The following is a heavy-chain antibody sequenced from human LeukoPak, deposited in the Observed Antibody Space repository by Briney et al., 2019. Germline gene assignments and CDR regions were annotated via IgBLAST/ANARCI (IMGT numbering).Heavy chain of an antibody. D-gene: IGHD1-7*01. J-gene: IGHJ4*02. V-gene: IGHV3-74*01. CDR1: GFTFSNYW. CDR2: IIPDRSTI. CDR3: ATAGNFRFDY. Sequence: GGPLRLSCAASGFTFSNYWVHWVRQAPGKGLVWVSRIIPDRSTINYADSVKGRFTISRDNAMNTLYLQMNSLRAEDTAVYYCATAGNFRFDYWGQGTLVT.